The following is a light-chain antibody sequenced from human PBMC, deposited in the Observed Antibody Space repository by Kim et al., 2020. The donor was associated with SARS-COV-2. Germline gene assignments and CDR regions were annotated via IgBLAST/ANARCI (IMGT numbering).Light chain of an antibody. Sequence: DIQMTQSPSSLSASVGDRVTITCQASQDISNYLNWYQQKPGKAPKLLIYDASNLETGVPSRFSGSGSGTDFTFTISSLQPEDIATYYCQQYDNLPHSFGQGTTLDI. CDR2: DAS. V-gene: IGKV1-33*01. J-gene: IGKJ2*03. CDR1: QDISNY. CDR3: QQYDNLPHS.